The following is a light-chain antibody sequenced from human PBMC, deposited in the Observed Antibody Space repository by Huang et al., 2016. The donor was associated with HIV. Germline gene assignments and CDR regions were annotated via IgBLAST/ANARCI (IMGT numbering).Light chain of an antibody. CDR1: QSLLHSNGYNY. J-gene: IGKJ5*01. CDR3: MQALQTPRT. V-gene: IGKV2-28*01. Sequence: DFVMTQSPLSLPVTPGEPASISCRSSQSLLHSNGYNYLDWYLQKPGQSTQLLISLSTNRASGVPDRFRGSGSVTYFTLKISRVEAEDVGVYYCMQALQTPRTFGQGTRLEIK. CDR2: LST.